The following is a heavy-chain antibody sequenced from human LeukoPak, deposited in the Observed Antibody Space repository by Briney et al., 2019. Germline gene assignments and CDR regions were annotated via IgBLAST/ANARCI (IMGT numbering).Heavy chain of an antibody. CDR3: ARGSGSSGSPLFDY. V-gene: IGHV4-59*01. D-gene: IGHD3-22*01. CDR1: GGSISSYY. Sequence: SGTLSLTCTVSGGSISSYYWSWIRQPPGKGLEWIGFIYYSGSTNYNPSLKSRVTISVDTSKNQFSLKLSSVTAADTAVYYCARGSGSSGSPLFDYWGQGTLVTVSS. J-gene: IGHJ4*02. CDR2: IYYSGST.